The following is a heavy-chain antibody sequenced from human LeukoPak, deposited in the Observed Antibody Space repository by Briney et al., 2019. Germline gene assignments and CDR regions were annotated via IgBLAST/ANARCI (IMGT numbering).Heavy chain of an antibody. Sequence: PGGSLRLSCAASGFTVSYSSMTWVRQAPGEGLEWVSDIYSDGSTNYADSVKGRFIISRDNFKNTLYLQMNSLRAEDTAMYFCTRAGNYGSYDAFYLWGQGTMVTVSS. J-gene: IGHJ3*01. CDR2: IYSDGST. D-gene: IGHD3-10*01. CDR1: GFTVSYSS. CDR3: TRAGNYGSYDAFYL. V-gene: IGHV3-53*01.